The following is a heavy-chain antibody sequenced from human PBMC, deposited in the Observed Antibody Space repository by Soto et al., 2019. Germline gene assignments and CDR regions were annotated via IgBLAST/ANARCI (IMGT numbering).Heavy chain of an antibody. Sequence: QVHLQESGPGLVKPSETLSLTCTVSNASVNSGYYYWSWFRQSPGKGLEWIGYYYHGGTTNYNPSLKNRVTISVDKSKNQFSLKLTSVTAADTAVYYCVSSLNYDFWRDGGRHFYFDYWGRGILATVSS. CDR3: VSSLNYDFWRDGGRHFYFDY. CDR1: NASVNSGYYY. D-gene: IGHD3-3*01. CDR2: YYHGGTT. J-gene: IGHJ4*02. V-gene: IGHV4-61*01.